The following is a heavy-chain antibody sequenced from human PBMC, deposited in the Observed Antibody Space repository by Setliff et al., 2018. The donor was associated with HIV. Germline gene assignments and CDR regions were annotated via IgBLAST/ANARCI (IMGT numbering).Heavy chain of an antibody. CDR3: ARHSPSDY. CDR1: GDSISTDY. V-gene: IGHV4-59*08. Sequence: SETLSLTCTVSGDSISTDYWTWIRQPPGKGLEWIGYIYNSASTSYNPSLKSRVTISVDTSKNQSSLKLSSVTAADTAVYYCARHSPSDYWGQGTRVTVSS. CDR2: IYNSAST. J-gene: IGHJ4*02.